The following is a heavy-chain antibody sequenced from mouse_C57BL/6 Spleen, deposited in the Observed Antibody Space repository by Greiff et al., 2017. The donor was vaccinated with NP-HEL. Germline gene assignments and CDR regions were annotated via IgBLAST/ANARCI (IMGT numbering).Heavy chain of an antibody. CDR3: AVGLPLTDFDY. CDR2: LYPGSGST. Sequence: QVQLQQPGAELVKPGASVKLSCTASGYTFTSYWITWVKQRPGQGLEWIGFLYPGSGSTNYNEKFQCKATLTVDPSSSTAYMQLSSLTSEDSAVYYCAVGLPLTDFDYWGQGTTLTVSS. D-gene: IGHD2-2*01. CDR1: GYTFTSYW. V-gene: IGHV1-55*01. J-gene: IGHJ2*01.